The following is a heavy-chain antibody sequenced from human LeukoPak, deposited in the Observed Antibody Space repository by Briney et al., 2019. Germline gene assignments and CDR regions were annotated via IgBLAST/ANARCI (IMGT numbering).Heavy chain of an antibody. CDR2: IYYSGST. D-gene: IGHD3-22*01. CDR1: GGSISIGGYY. Sequence: SETLSLTCTVSGGSISIGGYYWSWVRQHPGKGLGWIGYIYYSGSTYYNPSLKSRVTISVDTSKNQFSLKLSSVTAADTAVYYCARELRPYYYDSSGPIWGNYFDYWGQGTLVTVSS. CDR3: ARELRPYYYDSSGPIWGNYFDY. J-gene: IGHJ4*02. V-gene: IGHV4-31*03.